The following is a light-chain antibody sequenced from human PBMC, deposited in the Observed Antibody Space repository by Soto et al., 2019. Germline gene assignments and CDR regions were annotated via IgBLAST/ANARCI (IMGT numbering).Light chain of an antibody. J-gene: IGKJ3*01. Sequence: EIVLTQSPATLSLSPGERATLSCRASQSVGNSLAWYQQKPGQAPRLLIYDVSNRATGIPARFSGSGSGTDFTLTISSLEPEDSAVYYCQQRKNWPLFTFGPGSRVDIK. CDR2: DVS. V-gene: IGKV3-11*01. CDR1: QSVGNS. CDR3: QQRKNWPLFT.